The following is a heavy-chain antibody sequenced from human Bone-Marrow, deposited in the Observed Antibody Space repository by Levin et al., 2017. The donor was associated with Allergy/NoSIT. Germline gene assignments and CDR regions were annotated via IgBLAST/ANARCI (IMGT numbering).Heavy chain of an antibody. V-gene: IGHV4-39*01. CDR1: GASISSSNYY. J-gene: IGHJ4*02. D-gene: IGHD4/OR15-4a*01. CDR3: ARPLREYDYGLFEH. Sequence: SSQTLSLTCTVSGASISSSNYYWGWIRQPPGKGLEWIGSMYHSGSTDFNPSLESRVTLSVDTSKNQFSLKLRSVTAADTAVYYCARPLREYDYGLFEHWGQGALVTVSS. CDR2: MYHSGST.